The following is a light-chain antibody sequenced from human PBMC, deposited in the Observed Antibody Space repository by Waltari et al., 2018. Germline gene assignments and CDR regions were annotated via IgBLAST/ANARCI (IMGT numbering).Light chain of an antibody. Sequence: EVVLTQSPGTLSLSPGERATPSYRASQSVSINYLAWYQPKPGQAPRLLFYGASNRAAGIPDRFSASGSGPDFTLTISSLEPEDFAVYYCQQCGTSPYTFGQGTKLEIK. J-gene: IGKJ2*01. CDR1: QSVSINY. CDR3: QQCGTSPYT. V-gene: IGKV3-20*01. CDR2: GAS.